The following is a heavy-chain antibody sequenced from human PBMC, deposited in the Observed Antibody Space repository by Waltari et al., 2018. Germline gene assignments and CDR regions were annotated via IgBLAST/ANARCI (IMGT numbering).Heavy chain of an antibody. Sequence: QVQLQQWGAGLLKPSETLSPTCAVYGGSFSGYYWSWIRQPPGKGLEWIGEINHSGSTNYNPSLKSRVTISVDTSKNQFSLKLSSVTAADTAVYYCARNGRRWLQSSAPFDYWGQGTLVIVSS. CDR2: INHSGST. V-gene: IGHV4-34*01. CDR3: ARNGRRWLQSSAPFDY. J-gene: IGHJ4*02. D-gene: IGHD5-12*01. CDR1: GGSFSGYY.